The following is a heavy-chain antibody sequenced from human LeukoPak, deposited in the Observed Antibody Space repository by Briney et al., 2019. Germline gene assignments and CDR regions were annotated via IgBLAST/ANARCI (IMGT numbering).Heavy chain of an antibody. D-gene: IGHD1-26*01. CDR3: ATQYSGSYYFDY. CDR2: INPSGAST. Sequence: ASVKVSCKASGYTFTSYYIHWVRQAPGQGLEWMGIINPSGASTNYAQKFQGRVTMTEDTSTDTAYMELSSLRSEDTAVYYCATQYSGSYYFDYWGQGTLVTVSS. J-gene: IGHJ4*02. V-gene: IGHV1-46*01. CDR1: GYTFTSYY.